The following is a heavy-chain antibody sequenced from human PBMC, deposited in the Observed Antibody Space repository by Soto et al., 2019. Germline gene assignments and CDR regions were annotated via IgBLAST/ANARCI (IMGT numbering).Heavy chain of an antibody. V-gene: IGHV4-59*01. J-gene: IGHJ5*02. CDR1: GASITGYY. D-gene: IGHD2-15*01. CDR2: VYYSGST. CDR3: ARVLGYCSGGNCFGRFDP. Sequence: SETLSLTCTVSGASITGYYWSWIRQPPGKGLEWIGYVYYSGSTNYNPSLKSRVTMSVDTSNNQFSVKLSSVTAADTAVYYCARVLGYCSGGNCFGRFDPWGQRTLVTVSS.